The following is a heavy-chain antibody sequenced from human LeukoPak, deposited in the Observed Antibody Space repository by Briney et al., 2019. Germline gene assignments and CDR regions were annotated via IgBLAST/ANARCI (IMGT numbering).Heavy chain of an antibody. V-gene: IGHV3-30*02. D-gene: IGHD3-10*01. CDR1: GFTFSGSS. Sequence: GGSLRLSCAASGFTFSGSSMHWVRQAPGKGLEWLALLRHDGSARYYAESVKGRFTISRDNSKNTLYLQMNSLRAEDTAVYYCRKDGPTYGYIDYWGQGTLVTVSS. CDR3: RKDGPTYGYIDY. J-gene: IGHJ4*02. CDR2: LRHDGSAR.